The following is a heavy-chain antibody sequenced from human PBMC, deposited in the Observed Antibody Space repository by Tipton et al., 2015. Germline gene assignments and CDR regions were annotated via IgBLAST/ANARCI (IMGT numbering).Heavy chain of an antibody. D-gene: IGHD3-22*01. Sequence: SLRLSCAASGFTFDDYTMHWVRQAPGKGLEWVSRINPDEAYTSYADSVKGRFTISRDNVKNTLYLQMDSLRAEDTAVYYCARAEGNYDVSGYFYWGQGTLVTVSS. CDR2: INPDEAYT. CDR1: GFTFDDYT. J-gene: IGHJ4*02. CDR3: ARAEGNYDVSGYFY. V-gene: IGHV3-74*01.